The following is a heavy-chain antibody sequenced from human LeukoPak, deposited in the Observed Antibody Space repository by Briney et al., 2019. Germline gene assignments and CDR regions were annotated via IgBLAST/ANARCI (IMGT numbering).Heavy chain of an antibody. V-gene: IGHV4-59*08. CDR2: TYYSGTT. Sequence: SETLSLTCAVSGGSISSHYWSWIRQPPGKGLEWIGFTYYSGTTKYNPSLKSRVTISADTSKNQFSLKLSSVTAADTAVYYCARQADDSSSSLVYFDYWGQGTLVTVSS. CDR1: GGSISSHY. J-gene: IGHJ4*02. CDR3: ARQADDSSSSLVYFDY. D-gene: IGHD6-6*01.